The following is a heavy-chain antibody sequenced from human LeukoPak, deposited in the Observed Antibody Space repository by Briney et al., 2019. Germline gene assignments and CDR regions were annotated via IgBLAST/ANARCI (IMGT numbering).Heavy chain of an antibody. CDR3: AREKAAAGVPAHNWFDP. CDR1: GFTFSSYG. CDR2: IWYDGSNK. D-gene: IGHD6-13*01. V-gene: IGHV3-33*01. Sequence: GRSLRLSCAASGFTFSSYGMHWVRQAPGKGLEWVAVIWYDGSNKYYADSVKGRFTISRDNSKNTLYLQMNSLGAEDTAVYYCAREKAAAGVPAHNWFDPWGQGTLVTVSS. J-gene: IGHJ5*02.